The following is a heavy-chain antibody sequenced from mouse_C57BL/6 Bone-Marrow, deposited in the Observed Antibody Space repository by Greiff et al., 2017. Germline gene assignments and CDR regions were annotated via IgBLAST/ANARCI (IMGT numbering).Heavy chain of an antibody. CDR3: ARLWGYDYDGFAY. CDR1: GFTFSDYG. CDR2: ISSGSSTN. V-gene: IGHV5-17*01. J-gene: IGHJ3*01. Sequence: EVHLVESGGGLVKPGGSLKLSCAASGFTFSDYGMHWVRQAPGKGLEWVAYISSGSSTNYYADTVKGPFTISRDNAKNTLFLQMTSLTSEDTAMYYCARLWGYDYDGFAYWGQGTLVTVSA. D-gene: IGHD2-4*01.